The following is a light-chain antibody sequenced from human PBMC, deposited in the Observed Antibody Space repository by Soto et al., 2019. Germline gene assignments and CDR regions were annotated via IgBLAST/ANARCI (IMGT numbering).Light chain of an antibody. V-gene: IGLV1-44*01. J-gene: IGLJ2*01. CDR2: SDD. Sequence: QSVLTQPPSASGTPGQRVTISCSGSSSNIGGNSVNWYQHLPGTAPKILMYSDDERPSGVPDRFSGSKSGTSASLAISGLQSEDEADYSCAAWDDNLNGPVFGGGTKLTVL. CDR1: SSNIGGNS. CDR3: AAWDDNLNGPV.